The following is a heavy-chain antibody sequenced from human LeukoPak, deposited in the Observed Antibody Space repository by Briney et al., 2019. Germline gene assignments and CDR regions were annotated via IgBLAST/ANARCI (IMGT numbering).Heavy chain of an antibody. CDR2: IYDIGTT. D-gene: IGHD3-22*01. V-gene: IGHV4-59*12. J-gene: IGHJ3*02. CDR3: ARDAASMIVVVSDAFDI. Sequence: PSETLSLTCTVSGGSITRFYWSWIRQPPGKGLEWIGYIYDIGTTNYNPSLKTRVTMSVDTSNNQFSLKLSSVTAAVTAVYYCARDAASMIVVVSDAFDIWGQGTMVTVSS. CDR1: GGSITRFY.